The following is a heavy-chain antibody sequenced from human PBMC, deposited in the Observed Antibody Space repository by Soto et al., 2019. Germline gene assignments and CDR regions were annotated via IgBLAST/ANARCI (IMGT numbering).Heavy chain of an antibody. CDR2: IKSKTDGGTT. Sequence: GGSLRLSCAASGFTFSNAWMSWVRQAPGKGLEWVGRIKSKTDGGTTDYAAPVKGRFTISRDDSKNTLYLQMNSLKTEDTAVYYCTTDYRLSDIVVVVAATVDVWGKGTTVNVS. CDR3: TTDYRLSDIVVVVAATVDV. J-gene: IGHJ6*03. CDR1: GFTFSNAW. V-gene: IGHV3-15*01. D-gene: IGHD2-15*01.